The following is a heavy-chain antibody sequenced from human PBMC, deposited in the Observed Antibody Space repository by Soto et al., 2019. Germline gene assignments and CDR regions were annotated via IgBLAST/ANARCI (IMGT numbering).Heavy chain of an antibody. CDR2: IYWDDDK. CDR3: AHAGDFGLLSFDR. Sequence: QITLKQAGPPLVPPAQPLTLTCAFSGFSLTTTRMGVPWIRQPPGKALEWLALIYWDDDKRYTPSLQNRLTVSKDTSTTRVVLTITNISPADTGTYFCAHAGDFGLLSFDRWVPGTLVTVAS. V-gene: IGHV2-5*02. J-gene: IGHJ4*02. D-gene: IGHD2-15*01. CDR1: GFSLTTTRMG.